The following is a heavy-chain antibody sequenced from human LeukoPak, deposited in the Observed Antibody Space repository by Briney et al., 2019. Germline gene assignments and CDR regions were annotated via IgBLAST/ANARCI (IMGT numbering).Heavy chain of an antibody. CDR1: GFTFDDYA. V-gene: IGHV3-9*01. J-gene: IGHJ4*02. CDR3: AKATYSTSPGYYFDY. CDR2: VSWNSGSI. Sequence: GRSLRLSCAASGFTFDDYAMHWVRQAPGQGLEWVSSVSWNSGSIAYADSVKGRFTISRDNAKNSLYLQMSSLRAEDTAFYYCAKATYSTSPGYYFDYWGQGNLVTVSS. D-gene: IGHD2-2*01.